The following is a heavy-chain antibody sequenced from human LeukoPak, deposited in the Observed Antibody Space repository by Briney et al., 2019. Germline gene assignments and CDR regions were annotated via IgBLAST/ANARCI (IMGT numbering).Heavy chain of an antibody. V-gene: IGHV4-4*09. CDR3: ARSTIPGIAAAGTFYFDY. J-gene: IGHJ4*02. Sequence: PSETLSLTCTVSGGSISSYYWSWIRQPPGKGLEWIGYIYTSGSTNYNPSLKSRVTISVDTSKNQFSLKLSSVAAAGTAVYYCARSTIPGIAAAGTFYFDYWGQGTLVTVSS. D-gene: IGHD6-13*01. CDR1: GGSISSYY. CDR2: IYTSGST.